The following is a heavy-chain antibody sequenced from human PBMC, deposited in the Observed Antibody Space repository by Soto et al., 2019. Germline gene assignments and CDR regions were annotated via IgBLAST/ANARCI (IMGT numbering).Heavy chain of an antibody. D-gene: IGHD3-10*01. Sequence: QVQLVESGGGVVQPGRSLRLSCAASGFTFSSYGMHRVRQAPGKGLEWVAVIWYDGSNKYYADSVKGRFTISRDNSKNTLYLQMNSLRAEDTAGYYCATSVWFGELLPLDYWGQGTLVTVSS. V-gene: IGHV3-33*01. CDR3: ATSVWFGELLPLDY. CDR1: GFTFSSYG. CDR2: IWYDGSNK. J-gene: IGHJ4*02.